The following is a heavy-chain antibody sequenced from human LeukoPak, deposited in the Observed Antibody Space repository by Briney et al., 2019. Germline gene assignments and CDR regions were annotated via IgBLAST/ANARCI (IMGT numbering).Heavy chain of an antibody. CDR1: GGSISSYY. D-gene: IGHD1-26*01. Sequence: SETLSLTCTVSGGSISSYYCSWIRQPPGKGLEWIGYIYDSGSTNYNPSLKSRVTISVDTSKNQFSLKLSSVTAADTAVYYCARHMYSGRYYGIDYWGQGSLVTVSS. CDR3: ARHMYSGRYYGIDY. CDR2: IYDSGST. J-gene: IGHJ4*02. V-gene: IGHV4-59*08.